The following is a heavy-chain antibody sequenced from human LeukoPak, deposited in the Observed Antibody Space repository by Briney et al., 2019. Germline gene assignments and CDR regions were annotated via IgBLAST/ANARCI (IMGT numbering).Heavy chain of an antibody. CDR3: ARDLVVDFIVVVPAAIEGDAFDI. V-gene: IGHV3-21*01. D-gene: IGHD2-2*02. CDR2: ISSSSSYI. J-gene: IGHJ3*02. Sequence: GGSLRLSCAASGFTFSSYSMNWVRQAPGKGLEWVSSISSSSSYIYYADSVKGRFTISRDNAKNSLYLQMNSLRAEDTAVYYCARDLVVDFIVVVPAAIEGDAFDIWGQGTMVTVSS. CDR1: GFTFSSYS.